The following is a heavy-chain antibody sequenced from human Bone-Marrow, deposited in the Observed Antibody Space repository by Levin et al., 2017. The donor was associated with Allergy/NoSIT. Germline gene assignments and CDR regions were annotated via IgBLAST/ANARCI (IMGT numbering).Heavy chain of an antibody. CDR3: AREGRDGYNLRAFDI. CDR1: GFTFSSYG. J-gene: IGHJ3*02. CDR2: IWYDGSNK. V-gene: IGHV3-33*01. Sequence: RAGGSLRLSCAASGFTFSSYGMHWVRQAPGKGLEWVAVIWYDGSNKYYADSVKGRFTISRDNSKNTLYLQMNSLRAEDTAVYYCAREGRDGYNLRAFDIWGQGTMVTVSS. D-gene: IGHD5-24*01.